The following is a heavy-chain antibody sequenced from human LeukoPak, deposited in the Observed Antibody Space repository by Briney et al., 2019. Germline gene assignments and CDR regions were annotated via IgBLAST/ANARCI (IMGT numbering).Heavy chain of an antibody. J-gene: IGHJ3*02. D-gene: IGHD4/OR15-4a*01. V-gene: IGHV3-23*01. Sequence: GGSLRLSCAASGFTFNNYAMSWVGQAPGKGLEWVSAISPGGSDTYYADSLRGRFTISRDNSKKTLSLQMSSLRAEDSAVYYCAKDLTFDAFDIWGQGTMVTVSS. CDR1: GFTFNNYA. CDR3: AKDLTFDAFDI. CDR2: ISPGGSDT.